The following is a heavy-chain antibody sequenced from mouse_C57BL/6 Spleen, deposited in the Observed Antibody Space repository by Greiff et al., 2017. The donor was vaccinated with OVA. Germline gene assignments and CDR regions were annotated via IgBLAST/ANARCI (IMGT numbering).Heavy chain of an antibody. V-gene: IGHV1-82*01. CDR3: AYSNPFAY. Sequence: QVQLQQPGPELVKPGASVKISCKASGYAFSSSWMNWVKQRPGKGLEWIGRIYPGDGDTNYNGKFKGKATLTADKSSSTAYMQLSSLTSEDSAVYFCAYSNPFAYWGQGTLVTVSA. CDR2: IYPGDGDT. CDR1: GYAFSSSW. J-gene: IGHJ3*01. D-gene: IGHD2-5*01.